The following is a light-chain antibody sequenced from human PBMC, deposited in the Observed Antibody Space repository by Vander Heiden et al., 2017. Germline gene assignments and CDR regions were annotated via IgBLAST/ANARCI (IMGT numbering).Light chain of an antibody. Sequence: QSALTQPPSAPGSPGQSVTISCTGTSSDVGGYNYVSWYQQHPGKAPTLMIYEVSKRPSGVPDRFSGSKSGNTASLTVSGLQAEDEADYYCNSYAGSNNVVFGGGTKLTVL. CDR2: EVS. CDR1: SSDVGGYNY. J-gene: IGLJ2*01. CDR3: NSYAGSNNVV. V-gene: IGLV2-8*01.